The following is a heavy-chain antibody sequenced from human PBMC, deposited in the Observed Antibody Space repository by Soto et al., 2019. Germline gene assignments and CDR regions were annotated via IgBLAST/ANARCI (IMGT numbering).Heavy chain of an antibody. Sequence: PGGSLRLSCAASGFTFSSYAMHWVRQAPGKGLEYVSAISSNGGSTYYANSVKGRFTISRDNSKNTLYLQMGSLRAEDMAVYYCARDLDDFWSGYSYFDYWGQGTLVTVSS. V-gene: IGHV3-64*01. J-gene: IGHJ4*02. CDR1: GFTFSSYA. CDR2: ISSNGGST. D-gene: IGHD3-3*01. CDR3: ARDLDDFWSGYSYFDY.